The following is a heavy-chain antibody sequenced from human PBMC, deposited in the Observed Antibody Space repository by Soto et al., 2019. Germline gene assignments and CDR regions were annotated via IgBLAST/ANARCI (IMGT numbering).Heavy chain of an antibody. Sequence: QVQLEQSGAEVKKPGSSVKVSCKASGGTLSDHGVAWLRQAPGQGLEWMGGTIPVFNTAKYAQKLQGRVTVTADEFANIAYMELSSLRSEDTAFYFCARGVYGSVTYYTGPSAFDIWGQWTMVIVSS. V-gene: IGHV1-69*19. J-gene: IGHJ3*02. CDR1: GGTLSDHG. D-gene: IGHD3-10*01. CDR3: ARGVYGSVTYYTGPSAFDI. CDR2: TIPVFNTA.